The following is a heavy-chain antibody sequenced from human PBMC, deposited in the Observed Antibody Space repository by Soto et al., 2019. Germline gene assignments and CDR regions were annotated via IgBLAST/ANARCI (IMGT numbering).Heavy chain of an antibody. D-gene: IGHD3-16*02. J-gene: IGHJ4*02. Sequence: EVQLVESGGGLVKPGGSLRLSCAASGFTFSSYSMNWVRQAPGKGLEWVSSISSSSSYIYYADSVKGRFTISRDNAKNSLYLQMNSLRAEDTAGYYWARDAPSLITFGVVIDYWGQGTLVTVSS. V-gene: IGHV3-21*01. CDR3: ARDAPSLITFGVVIDY. CDR2: ISSSSSYI. CDR1: GFTFSSYS.